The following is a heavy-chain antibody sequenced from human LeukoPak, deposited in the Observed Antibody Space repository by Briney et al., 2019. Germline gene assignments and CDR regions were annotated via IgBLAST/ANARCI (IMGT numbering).Heavy chain of an antibody. J-gene: IGHJ4*02. CDR1: GYTFTSFG. CDR2: IGPYNGIT. CDR3: ARGGYYGSGSFPDY. V-gene: IGHV1-18*01. D-gene: IGHD3-10*01. Sequence: ASVKVSCKASGYTFTSFGINWVRQAPGQGLEWMGWIGPYNGITHYAQNLQGRLTMTTDTSTSTAYMDLRSLISDDTAVYFCARGGYYGSGSFPDYWGQGTLVTVSS.